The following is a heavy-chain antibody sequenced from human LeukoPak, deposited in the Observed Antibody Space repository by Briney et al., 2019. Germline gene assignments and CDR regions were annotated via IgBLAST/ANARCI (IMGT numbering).Heavy chain of an antibody. CDR3: ARDYSSSSSFFDY. CDR2: IDYSGST. D-gene: IGHD6-6*01. V-gene: IGHV4-39*07. J-gene: IGHJ4*02. CDR1: GGSISTSSYY. Sequence: SETLSLTCTVSGGSISTSSYYWDWIRQSPGKGLEWIGSIDYSGSTYYSPSLKSRVTISVDTSKNQFSLKVSSVTAADTAVYYCARDYSSSSSFFDYWGQGTLVTVSS.